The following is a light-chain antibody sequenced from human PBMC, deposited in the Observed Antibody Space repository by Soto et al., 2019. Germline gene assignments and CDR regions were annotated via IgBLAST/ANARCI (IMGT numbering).Light chain of an antibody. V-gene: IGKV3-11*01. CDR2: DAS. Sequence: EVVLTQSPATLSLSPGESATLSCRASQSVRHYLAWYQQKPGQAPRLLIYDASNRAAGIPARFTGSGSGTDFTITISRLKPEDFALCFCQQRNDWPPDITFGPGTKVDIK. CDR3: QQRNDWPPDIT. J-gene: IGKJ3*01. CDR1: QSVRHY.